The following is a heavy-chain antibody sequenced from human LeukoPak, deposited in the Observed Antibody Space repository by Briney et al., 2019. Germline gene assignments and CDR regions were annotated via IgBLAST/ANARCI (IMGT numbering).Heavy chain of an antibody. J-gene: IGHJ3*02. CDR1: GFTFRIYA. D-gene: IGHD3-22*01. CDR3: AKNYYDNSGYSSWAFDI. CDR2: IGASGAT. V-gene: IGHV3-23*01. Sequence: GGSLRLSCAASGFTFRIYAMTWVRQAPGKGLQWVSAIGASGATFYADSVKGRFTISRANSRNTLHLQMNSLRTEDTAVYYCAKNYYDNSGYSSWAFDIWGQGTMVTLSS.